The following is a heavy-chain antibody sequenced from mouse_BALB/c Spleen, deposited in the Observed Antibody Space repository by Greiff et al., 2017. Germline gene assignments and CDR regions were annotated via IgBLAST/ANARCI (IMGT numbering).Heavy chain of an antibody. CDR2: IDPSDSET. CDR1: GYTFTSYW. J-gene: IGHJ3*01. CDR3: ERRGYGNWFAY. V-gene: IGHV1-69*02. D-gene: IGHD2-10*02. Sequence: QVQLQQSGAELVKPGAPVKLSCKASGYTFTSYWMNWVKQRPGRGLEWIGRIDPSDSETHYNQKFKDKATLTVDKSSSTAYIQLSSLTSENSAVYFGERRGYGNWFAYWGQGTLVTVSA.